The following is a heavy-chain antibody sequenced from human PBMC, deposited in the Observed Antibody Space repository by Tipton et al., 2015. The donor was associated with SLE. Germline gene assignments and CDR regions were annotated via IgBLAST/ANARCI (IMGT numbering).Heavy chain of an antibody. J-gene: IGHJ6*03. D-gene: IGHD6-6*01. CDR1: GGSISSYY. CDR3: AAGIAARRGYYYYYYYMDV. CDR2: IYYSGST. V-gene: IGHV4-59*01. Sequence: LGLSCTVSGGSISSYYWSWIRQPPGKGLEWIGYIYYSGSTNYNPSLKSRVTISVDTSKNQFSLKLSSVTAADTAVYYCAAGIAARRGYYYYYYYMDVWGKGTTVTVSS.